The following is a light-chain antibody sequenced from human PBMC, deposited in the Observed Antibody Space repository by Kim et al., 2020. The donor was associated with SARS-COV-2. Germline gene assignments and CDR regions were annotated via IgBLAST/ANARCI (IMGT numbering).Light chain of an antibody. CDR3: NSRDSNNNVV. CDR1: SRISYY. Sequence: VALGQTVRTPSQGPSRISYYATCYHRKPGQAPILVIYGKNNRPSGIPDRFSGSSSGNTASLTITGTQAGDEADYYCNSRDSNNNVVFGGGTQLTVL. V-gene: IGLV3-19*01. J-gene: IGLJ2*01. CDR2: GKN.